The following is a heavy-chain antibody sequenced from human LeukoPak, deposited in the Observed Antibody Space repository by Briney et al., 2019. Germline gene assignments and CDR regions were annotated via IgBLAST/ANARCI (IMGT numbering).Heavy chain of an antibody. V-gene: IGHV1-46*03. J-gene: IGHJ4*02. Sequence: ASVKVSCKGSGYSFTTYYLHWVRQAHGQGLEREGVVNPTDGGTSCARRFQDRVTMPRDTSTGTVYMEMSSLRFEDTAVYYCTRSGIVGAPGDFDYWGQGTLVTVSS. CDR3: TRSGIVGAPGDFDY. CDR2: VNPTDGGT. D-gene: IGHD1-26*01. CDR1: GYSFTTYY.